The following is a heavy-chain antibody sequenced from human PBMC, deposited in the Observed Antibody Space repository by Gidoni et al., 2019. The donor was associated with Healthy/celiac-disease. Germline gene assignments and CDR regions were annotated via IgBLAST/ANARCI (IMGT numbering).Heavy chain of an antibody. Sequence: QVQLVQSGAEVKKPGASVKVSCKASCSTFTSYGIRWVRQAPGQGLEWMGWISAYNGNTNYAQKLQGRVTMTTDTSTSTAYMELRSRRSDDTAVYYCARERGYYDSSGYYYGTDAFDIWGQGTMVTVSS. CDR3: ARERGYYDSSGYYYGTDAFDI. CDR1: CSTFTSYG. J-gene: IGHJ3*02. D-gene: IGHD3-22*01. CDR2: ISAYNGNT. V-gene: IGHV1-18*01.